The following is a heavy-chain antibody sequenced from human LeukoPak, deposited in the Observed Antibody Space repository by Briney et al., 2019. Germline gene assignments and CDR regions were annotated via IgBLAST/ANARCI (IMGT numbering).Heavy chain of an antibody. CDR1: GFTFSAYW. Sequence: PGGSLRLSCVGSGFTFSAYWMTWVRQAPGKGLEWVANIGDDGSDSYYVGSVKGRFTISRDNAKNSLYLQMNSLRAEDTAVYYCARDDRNSYYDYWGQGTLVTVSS. D-gene: IGHD2-21*01. CDR3: ARDDRNSYYDY. CDR2: IGDDGSDS. V-gene: IGHV3-7*01. J-gene: IGHJ4*02.